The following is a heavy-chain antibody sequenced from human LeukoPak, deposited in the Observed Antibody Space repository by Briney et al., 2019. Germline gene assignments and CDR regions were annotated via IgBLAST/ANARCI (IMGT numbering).Heavy chain of an antibody. CDR1: GGSFSGYY. V-gene: IGHV4-34*01. CDR2: INHSGST. Sequence: SETLSLTCAVYGGSFSGYYWSWIRQPPGKRLEWIGEINHSGSTNYNPSLKRRVTISVDTSKNQFSLKLSSVTAADTAVYYCARGARRGYSYGRPPPDFDYWGQGTLVTVSS. J-gene: IGHJ4*02. D-gene: IGHD5-18*01. CDR3: ARGARRGYSYGRPPPDFDY.